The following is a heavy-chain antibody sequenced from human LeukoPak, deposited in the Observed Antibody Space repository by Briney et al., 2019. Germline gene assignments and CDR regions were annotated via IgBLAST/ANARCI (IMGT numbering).Heavy chain of an antibody. V-gene: IGHV4-34*01. CDR2: INHSGST. J-gene: IGHJ4*02. CDR3: AGGREEYYYDSSGYYYYFDY. Sequence: SETLSLTCAVYGGSFSGYYWSWIRQPPGKGLEWIGEINHSGSTNYNPSLKSRVTISVDTSKNQFSLKLSSVTAADTAVYYCAGGREEYYYDSSGYYYYFDYWGQGTLVTVSS. CDR1: GGSFSGYY. D-gene: IGHD3-22*01.